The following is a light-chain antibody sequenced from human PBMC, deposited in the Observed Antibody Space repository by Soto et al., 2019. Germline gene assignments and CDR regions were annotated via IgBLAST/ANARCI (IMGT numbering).Light chain of an antibody. J-gene: IGLJ1*01. Sequence: QSALTQPRSVXXSPXXXXXISCTGTSSDVGGYNYVSWYQQHPGKAPKLMIYDVSQRPSGVPDRFSGSKSGNTASLTISGLQAEDEADYYCCSYAGSYTYVFGTGTKLTVL. CDR3: CSYAGSYTYV. CDR2: DVS. V-gene: IGLV2-11*01. CDR1: SSDVGGYNY.